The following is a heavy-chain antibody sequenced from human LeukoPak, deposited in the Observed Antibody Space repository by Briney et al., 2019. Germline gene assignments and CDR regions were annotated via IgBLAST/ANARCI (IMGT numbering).Heavy chain of an antibody. Sequence: PGGSLRLSCAASGFTFDDYAMHWVRQAPGKGLEWVSGISWNSGSIGYADSVKGRFTISRDNAKNSLYLQMNSLRAEDTALYYCAKAASWNDPWSDPWSQGTLVTVSS. V-gene: IGHV3-9*01. D-gene: IGHD1-1*01. CDR2: ISWNSGSI. CDR3: AKAASWNDPWSDP. J-gene: IGHJ5*02. CDR1: GFTFDDYA.